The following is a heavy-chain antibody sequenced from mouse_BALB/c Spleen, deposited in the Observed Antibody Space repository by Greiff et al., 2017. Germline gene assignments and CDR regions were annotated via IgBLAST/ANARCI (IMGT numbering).Heavy chain of an antibody. Sequence: EVQLQESGPELVKPGASVKIPCKASGYTFTDYNMDWVKQSHGKSLEWIGDINPNNGGTIYNQKFKGKATLTVDKSSSTAYMELRSLTSEDTAVYYCARRPLNWDRAYFDYWGQGTTLTVSS. CDR3: ARRPLNWDRAYFDY. D-gene: IGHD4-1*01. CDR1: GYTFTDYN. J-gene: IGHJ2*01. CDR2: INPNNGGT. V-gene: IGHV1-18*01.